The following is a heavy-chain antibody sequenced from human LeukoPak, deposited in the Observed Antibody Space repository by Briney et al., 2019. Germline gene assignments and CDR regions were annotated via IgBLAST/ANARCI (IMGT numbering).Heavy chain of an antibody. J-gene: IGHJ3*02. V-gene: IGHV4-59*01. Sequence: SETLSLTCTVSGGSISSYHWSWIRQPPGKGLEWIGYIDDSGSTNYNPSLKSRVTISVDTSKNQFSLKLSSVTAADTAVYYCARERGDFRFVDIWGQGTMVIISS. D-gene: IGHD3-16*01. CDR1: GGSISSYH. CDR2: IDDSGST. CDR3: ARERGDFRFVDI.